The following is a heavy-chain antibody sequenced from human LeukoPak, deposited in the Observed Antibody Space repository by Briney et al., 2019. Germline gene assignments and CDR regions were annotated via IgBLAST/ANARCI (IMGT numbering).Heavy chain of an antibody. V-gene: IGHV4-59*01. Sequence: SETLSLTCTVSGGSISSYYWSWIRQPPGKGLEWIGYIYYSGSTNYNPSLKSRVTISVDTSKNQFPLKLSSVTAADTAVYYCARVGWFGENWFDPWGQGTLVTVSS. CDR3: ARVGWFGENWFDP. D-gene: IGHD3-10*01. CDR2: IYYSGST. CDR1: GGSISSYY. J-gene: IGHJ5*02.